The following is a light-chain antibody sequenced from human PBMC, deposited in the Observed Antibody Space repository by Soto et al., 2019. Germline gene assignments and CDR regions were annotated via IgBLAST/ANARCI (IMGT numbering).Light chain of an antibody. V-gene: IGLV6-57*03. CDR3: QSYDSSNQGV. CDR2: EDD. J-gene: IGLJ2*01. Sequence: FMLTQPQSVSESPGKTVTISCTRSSGDIARNYVQWYQQRPGSAPSAVIHEDDQRPSGVPDRFSGSVDRSSNSASLTISGLQTEDEADYYCQSYDSSNQGVFGGGTKLTVL. CDR1: SGDIARNY.